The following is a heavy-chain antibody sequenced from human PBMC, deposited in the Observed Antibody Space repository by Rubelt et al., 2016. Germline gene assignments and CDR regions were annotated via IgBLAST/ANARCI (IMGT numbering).Heavy chain of an antibody. D-gene: IGHD3-16*01. CDR1: GFPFGDYA. Sequence: EALLVESGGGLVQPGRSLRLSCAASGFPFGDYAMRWVRQAPGKGLEWVSSSNWTSGIIYYADSVKGHFPISRDNAKNYLYLQVNTLRGEETAVYFCARLTRVWDTTDCKGLDVWGQGTTVTVS. CDR3: ARLTRVWDTTDCKGLDV. CDR2: SNWTSGII. J-gene: IGHJ6*02. V-gene: IGHV3-9*01.